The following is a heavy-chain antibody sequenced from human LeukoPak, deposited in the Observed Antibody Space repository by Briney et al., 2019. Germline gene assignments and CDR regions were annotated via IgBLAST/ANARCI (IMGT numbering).Heavy chain of an antibody. V-gene: IGHV3-7*03. Sequence: GGSLRLACAASGFAFSDSWMTWIRQAPGKGLEWVAFIKGDGSAKKYVDSVKGRFTISRDNAKNSLYLQMNSLRAEDTALYYCAKDLAARLGYYYGMDVWGQGTTVTVSS. CDR3: AKDLAARLGYYYGMDV. CDR1: GFAFSDSW. J-gene: IGHJ6*02. D-gene: IGHD6-6*01. CDR2: IKGDGSAK.